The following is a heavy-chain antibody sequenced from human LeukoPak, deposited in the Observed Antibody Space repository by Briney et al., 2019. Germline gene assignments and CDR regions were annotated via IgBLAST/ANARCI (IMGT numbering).Heavy chain of an antibody. CDR2: IYYSGST. Sequence: SETLSLTCTVSGGSISSSSYYWGWIRQPPGKGLEWIGSIYYSGSTYYNPSLKSRVTISVDTSKNQFSLKLSSVTAADTAVYYCARDGWIQLWLRYFDYWGQGTLVTVSS. CDR1: GGSISSSSYY. CDR3: ARDGWIQLWLRYFDY. J-gene: IGHJ4*02. D-gene: IGHD5-18*01. V-gene: IGHV4-39*07.